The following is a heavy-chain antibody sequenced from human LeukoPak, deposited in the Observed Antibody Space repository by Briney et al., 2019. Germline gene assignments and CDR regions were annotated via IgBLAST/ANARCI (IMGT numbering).Heavy chain of an antibody. CDR2: IIPIFGIA. D-gene: IGHD3-3*01. CDR1: GGTFSSYA. CDR3: ASITTYPEGPY. J-gene: IGHJ4*02. V-gene: IGHV1-69*04. Sequence: SVKDSCKASGGTFSSYAISWVRPAPGQGLEWMGRIIPIFGIANYPQKFQRTVTTTADKPTSTAYMELSSLRSEDTAVYYCASITTYPEGPYWGQGTLVTVSS.